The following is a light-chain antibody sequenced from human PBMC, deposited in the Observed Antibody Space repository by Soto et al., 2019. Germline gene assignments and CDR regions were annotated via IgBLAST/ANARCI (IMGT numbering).Light chain of an antibody. J-gene: IGKJ5*01. CDR3: QHYNNWPIT. CDR1: QSVASN. Sequence: EIVMTQSPATLSVSPGERATLSCRASQSVASNLAWHQQKPGQAPRLLIYGTSTRATGVPARFSGSGSGTDFTLTISSLQAADFAVYHCQHYNNWPITFGQGTRLEIK. V-gene: IGKV3-15*01. CDR2: GTS.